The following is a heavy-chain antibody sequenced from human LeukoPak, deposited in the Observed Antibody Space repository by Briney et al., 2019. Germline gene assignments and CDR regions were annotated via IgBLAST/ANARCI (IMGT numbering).Heavy chain of an antibody. J-gene: IGHJ4*02. V-gene: IGHV3-33*07. CDR1: GFTFSSYG. CDR3: ARNVGNFDSGTSYLDY. CDR2: IWYDGSKK. D-gene: IGHD1-1*01. Sequence: GRSLRLSCVPSGFTFSSYGMFGVRQAPGKGLEWVAVIWYDGSKKYYADSVKGRFTISRDKSKNTLYLQMNSLTAEDTAVYYCARNVGNFDSGTSYLDYWGQGTLVTVSA.